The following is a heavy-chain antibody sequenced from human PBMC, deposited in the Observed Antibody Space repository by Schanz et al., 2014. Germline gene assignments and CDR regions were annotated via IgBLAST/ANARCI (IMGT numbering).Heavy chain of an antibody. CDR3: ARHSGYYYYYGMDV. CDR2: IYYSGST. J-gene: IGHJ6*02. CDR1: GFTFSDYY. V-gene: IGHV4-38-2*01. Sequence: QVQLVESGGTLVKPGGSLRLSCVVSGFTFSDYYMSWIRQAPGKGLEWIGSIYYSGSTYYNPSLKSRVTISVDTSKNQFPLKLTSGTAADTAVYYCARHSGYYYYYGMDVWGQGTTVTVSS.